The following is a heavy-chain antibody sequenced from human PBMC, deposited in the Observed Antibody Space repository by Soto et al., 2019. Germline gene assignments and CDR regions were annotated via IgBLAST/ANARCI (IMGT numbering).Heavy chain of an antibody. J-gene: IGHJ4*02. V-gene: IGHV4-59*08. CDR3: ARRYGSCFDY. CDR2: IYYSGST. CDR1: GGSISSYY. D-gene: IGHD5-18*01. Sequence: PSETLSLTCTVSGGSISSYYGSWIRQPPGKGLEWIGYIYYSGSTNYNPSLKSRVTISVDTSNNQFSLKLSSVTAADTAAYYCARRYGSCFDYWGQGTLVTVSS.